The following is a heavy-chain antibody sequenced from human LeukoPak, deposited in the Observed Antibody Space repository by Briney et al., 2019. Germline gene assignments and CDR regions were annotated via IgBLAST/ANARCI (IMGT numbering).Heavy chain of an antibody. D-gene: IGHD1-26*01. V-gene: IGHV4-30-4*01. CDR2: IYYSGST. CDR1: GGSISSGDYS. CDR3: ARQNSGSYYYYYGMDV. J-gene: IGHJ6*02. Sequence: PSETLPLTCTVSGGSISSGDYSWSWIRQPPGKGLEWIGYIYYSGSTYYNPSLKSRVTISVDTSKNQFSLKLSSVTAADTAVYYCARQNSGSYYYYYGMDVWGQGTTVTVSS.